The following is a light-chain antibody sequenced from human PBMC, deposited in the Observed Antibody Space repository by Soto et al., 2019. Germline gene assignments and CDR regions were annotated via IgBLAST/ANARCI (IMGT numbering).Light chain of an antibody. Sequence: DIQMTQSPSTLAASVGDTVTMTCRSSSKWLAWYQKKPGKAPKLLIYDVSNLESGVPSRFSGSGSGTEFTLTISSLQPDDFATDYCQHYNSYSEAFGQGTKVELK. CDR1: SSSKW. J-gene: IGKJ1*01. V-gene: IGKV1-5*01. CDR2: DVS. CDR3: QHYNSYSEA.